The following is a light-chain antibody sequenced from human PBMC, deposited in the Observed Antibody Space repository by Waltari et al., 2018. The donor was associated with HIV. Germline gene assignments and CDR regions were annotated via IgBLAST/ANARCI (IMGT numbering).Light chain of an antibody. V-gene: IGLV1-44*01. J-gene: IGLJ3*02. CDR1: SSNIGINT. CDR2: SSN. CDR3: SSYAGSNIWV. Sequence: QSVLTQPPSASGTPGQRVTISCSGSSSNIGINTVNWYQHLPGTAPKLLIYSSNQRPSGVPDRFSGSKSGTSASLAISGLQSEDEADYYCSSYAGSNIWVFGGGTKLTVL.